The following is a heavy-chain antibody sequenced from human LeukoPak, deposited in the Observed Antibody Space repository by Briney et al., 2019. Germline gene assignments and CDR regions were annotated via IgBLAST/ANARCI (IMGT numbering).Heavy chain of an antibody. D-gene: IGHD2-2*01. J-gene: IGHJ5*02. CDR2: FSTSGST. CDR1: GASVTYSNNDYY. CDR3: ARYCATTNCFDGAFDP. Sequence: SETLSLTRTVSGASVTYSNNDYYWTWVRQPAGKELEWIGRFSTSGSTNFNPSLKCRVTISLDTSKNQFSLRLSSVTAADTAVYYCARYCATTNCFDGAFDPWGQGTLVTVSS. V-gene: IGHV4-61*02.